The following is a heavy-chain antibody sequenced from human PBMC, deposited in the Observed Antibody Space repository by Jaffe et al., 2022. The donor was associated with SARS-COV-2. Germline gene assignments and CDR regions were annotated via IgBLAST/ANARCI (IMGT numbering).Heavy chain of an antibody. CDR1: GFTFSSYA. CDR2: ISYDGSNK. D-gene: IGHD3-10*01. CDR3: ARGTYYGSGSSLS. V-gene: IGHV3-30*04. J-gene: IGHJ5*02. Sequence: QVQLVESGGGVVQPGRSLRLSCAASGFTFSSYAMHWVRQAPGKGLEWVAVISYDGSNKYYADSVKGRFTISRDNSKNTLYLQMNSLRAEDTAVYYCARGTYYGSGSSLSWGQGTLVTVSS.